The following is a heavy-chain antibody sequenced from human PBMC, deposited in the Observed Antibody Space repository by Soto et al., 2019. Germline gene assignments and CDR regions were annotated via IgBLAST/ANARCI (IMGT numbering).Heavy chain of an antibody. CDR2: VYYSGST. Sequence: QVQLQESGPGLVKPSQTLSLTCTVSGGSISSGDYYWSWIRQPPGKVLEWIGYVYYSGSTYYNPFLKSRVTISGDTSTNPFSLKLSSVTAADTAVYYCARDSITMVRGVIREYYYYGRDVGGQGTTVTVSS. V-gene: IGHV4-30-4*01. J-gene: IGHJ6*02. D-gene: IGHD3-10*01. CDR1: GGSISSGDYY. CDR3: ARDSITMVRGVIREYYYYGRDV.